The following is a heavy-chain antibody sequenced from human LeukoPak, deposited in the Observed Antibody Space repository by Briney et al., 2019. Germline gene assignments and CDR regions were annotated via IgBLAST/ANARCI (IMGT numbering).Heavy chain of an antibody. J-gene: IGHJ3*02. CDR2: IYYSGST. V-gene: IGHV4-59*01. Sequence: PSETLSLTCTVSGGSISSYYWSWIRQPPGKGLEWIGYIYYSGSTNYNPSLKSRVTISVDTSKNQFSLKLSSVTAADTAVYYCARGYYDSSGEYAFDIWGQGTMVTVSS. D-gene: IGHD3-22*01. CDR1: GGSISSYY. CDR3: ARGYYDSSGEYAFDI.